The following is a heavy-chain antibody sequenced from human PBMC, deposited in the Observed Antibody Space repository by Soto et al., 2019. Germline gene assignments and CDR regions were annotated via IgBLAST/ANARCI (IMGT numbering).Heavy chain of an antibody. CDR3: AKDRKSSSWYLDY. J-gene: IGHJ4*02. V-gene: IGHV3-30*18. CDR1: GFTFSSYG. Sequence: GGSLRLSCAASGFTFSSYGMHWVRQAPGKGLEWVAVISYDGSNKYYADSVKGRFTISRDNSKNTLYLQMNSLRAEDTAVYYCAKDRKSSSWYLDYWGQGTLVTVSS. CDR2: ISYDGSNK. D-gene: IGHD6-13*01.